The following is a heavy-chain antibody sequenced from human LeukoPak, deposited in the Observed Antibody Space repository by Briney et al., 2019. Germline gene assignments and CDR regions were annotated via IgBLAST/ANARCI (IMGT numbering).Heavy chain of an antibody. CDR2: IYSSGKA. CDR3: ATARNDYKLFDY. D-gene: IGHD4-11*01. Sequence: PSETLSLTCTVSGGSIISYYWTWIRQPAGKGLEWIGHIYSSGKANYNLSLKSRVTMSIDTSKNQFSLKVSSVTAADTAVYYCATARNDYKLFDYWGQGTLVTVSS. CDR1: GGSIISYY. J-gene: IGHJ4*02. V-gene: IGHV4-4*07.